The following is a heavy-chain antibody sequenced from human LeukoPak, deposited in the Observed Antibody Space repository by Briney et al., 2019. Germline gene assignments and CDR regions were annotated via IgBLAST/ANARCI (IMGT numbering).Heavy chain of an antibody. CDR1: GFAFSGSA. D-gene: IGHD4-17*01. CDR2: IRSKTNNYET. Sequence: GGSLRLSCAASGFAFSGSAIHWVRRASGKGLEWVGRIRSKTNNYETTYAPSVIGRFAISRDDSKNTAYLQMNGLKAEDTAMYYCTRPNYGDYADDYWGQGTLVTDSS. CDR3: TRPNYGDYADDY. J-gene: IGHJ4*02. V-gene: IGHV3-73*01.